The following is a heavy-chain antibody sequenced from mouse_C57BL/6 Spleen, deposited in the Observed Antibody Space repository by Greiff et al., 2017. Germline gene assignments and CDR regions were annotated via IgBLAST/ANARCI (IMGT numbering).Heavy chain of an antibody. V-gene: IGHV1-80*01. CDR3: ARWAAQANYFDY. CDR2: IYPGDGDT. D-gene: IGHD3-2*02. Sequence: QVQLQQSGAELVKPGASVKISCKASGYAFSSYWMNWVKQRPGKGLAWIGQIYPGDGDTNYNGKFKGKATLTADKSSSTAYMQLSSLTSEDSAVYFCARWAAQANYFDYWGQGTTLTVSS. J-gene: IGHJ2*01. CDR1: GYAFSSYW.